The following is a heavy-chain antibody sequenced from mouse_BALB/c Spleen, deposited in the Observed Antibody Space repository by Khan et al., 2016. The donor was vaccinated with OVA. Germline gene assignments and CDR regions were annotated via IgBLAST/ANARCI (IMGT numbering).Heavy chain of an antibody. J-gene: IGHJ4*01. CDR2: IWGGGGT. CDR1: GFSLSRYN. V-gene: IGHV2-6-4*01. D-gene: IGHD2-14*01. CDR3: ARAYYRYDGYYTMDY. Sequence: QVQLKQSGPGLVAPSQSLSITCTVSGFSLSRYNIHWVRQHPGKGLEWMGMIWGGGGTDYNSTPKSSLSIRKENSKSQVLLKMNSLQTDGTAIYFCARAYYRYDGYYTMDYWGEATSVSVAS.